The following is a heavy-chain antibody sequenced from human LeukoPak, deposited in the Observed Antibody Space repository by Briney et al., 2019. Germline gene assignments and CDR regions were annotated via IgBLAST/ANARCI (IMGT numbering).Heavy chain of an antibody. CDR3: AAGLYCGTTSCPIL. CDR2: IYYSGRA. Sequence: SQTLSLPCTVSGGPISSAGYYWRWIRQHPGRGLESIGYIYYSGRAYYSPSLKSRLTISVDTSKNQLSLKLSSVTAADTAVYYCAAGLYCGTTSCPILWGQGTLVTVSS. V-gene: IGHV4-31*03. J-gene: IGHJ4*02. CDR1: GGPISSAGYY. D-gene: IGHD2-2*01.